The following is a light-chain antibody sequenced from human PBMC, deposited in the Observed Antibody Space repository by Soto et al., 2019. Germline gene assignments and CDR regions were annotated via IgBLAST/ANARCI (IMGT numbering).Light chain of an antibody. CDR1: SSDVGGYNY. V-gene: IGLV2-14*01. CDR2: EVS. Sequence: QSVLTQPASVSGSPGQSITISCTGTSSDVGGYNYVSWYQQHPGKAPKLIIYEVSNRPSGVSNRFSGSKSGNTASLTISGLQAEDEADYYCRSYTSSRTLVFGTGTKLTVL. CDR3: RSYTSSRTLV. J-gene: IGLJ1*01.